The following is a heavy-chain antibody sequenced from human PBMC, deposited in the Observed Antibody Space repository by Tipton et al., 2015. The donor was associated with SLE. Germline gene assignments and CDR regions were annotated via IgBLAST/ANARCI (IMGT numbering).Heavy chain of an antibody. CDR2: IYHTGNT. J-gene: IGHJ4*02. Sequence: TLSLTCTVSGGSIISSNYFWGWIRQPPGKGVEWIGEIYHTGNTNYNPSLKSRVTISVDTSKNQFSLKLSSVTAADTAVYYCAREGSSSSYDYWGQGTLVTVSS. CDR1: GGSIISSNYF. CDR3: AREGSSSSYDY. V-gene: IGHV4-39*07. D-gene: IGHD6-13*01.